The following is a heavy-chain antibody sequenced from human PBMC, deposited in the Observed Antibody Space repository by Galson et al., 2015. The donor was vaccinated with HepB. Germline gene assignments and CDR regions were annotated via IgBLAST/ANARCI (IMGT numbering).Heavy chain of an antibody. CDR2: ISYDGSNK. D-gene: IGHD5-24*01. CDR3: AREGWTMAQYEY. V-gene: IGHV3-30-3*01. CDR1: GFTFRSYA. J-gene: IGHJ4*02. Sequence: SLRLSCAASGFTFRSYAMHWVRQAPGKGPEWVAVISYDGSNKYYGDSVKGRFTISRDNSKNTFYLQMNSLRAEDTAVYYCAREGWTMAQYEYWGQGTRVTVSS.